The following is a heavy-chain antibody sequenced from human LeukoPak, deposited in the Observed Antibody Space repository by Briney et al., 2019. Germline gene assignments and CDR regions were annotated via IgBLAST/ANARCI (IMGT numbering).Heavy chain of an antibody. Sequence: ASVKVSCKASGYTFTGYYMHWVRQAPGQRLEWMGWFNPNSGGTNYAQKFQGRVTMTRDTSISTAYMELSRLRSDDTAVYYCARVAVVATRSVAYWFDPWGQGTLVTVSS. CDR1: GYTFTGYY. CDR3: ARVAVVATRSVAYWFDP. V-gene: IGHV1-2*02. J-gene: IGHJ5*02. D-gene: IGHD5-12*01. CDR2: FNPNSGGT.